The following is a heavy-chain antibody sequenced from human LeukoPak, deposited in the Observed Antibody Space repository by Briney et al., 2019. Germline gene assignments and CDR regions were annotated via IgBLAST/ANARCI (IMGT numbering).Heavy chain of an antibody. CDR2: IYSSSSTI. CDR1: GFTFSSYS. J-gene: IGHJ4*02. D-gene: IGHD3-22*01. CDR3: ARDFGFSPSSGYSFDY. Sequence: GGSLRLSCAASGFTFSSYSMNWVRQAPGKGLEWVSYIYSSSSTIYYADSVKGRFTISRDNAKNSLYLQMNSLRAEDTAVYYCARDFGFSPSSGYSFDYWGQGALVTVSS. V-gene: IGHV3-48*04.